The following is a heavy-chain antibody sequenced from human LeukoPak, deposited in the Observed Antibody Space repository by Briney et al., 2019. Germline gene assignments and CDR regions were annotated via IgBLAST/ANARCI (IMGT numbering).Heavy chain of an antibody. CDR3: ARFVPVYCSGGSCYGWFDP. V-gene: IGHV4-34*01. CDR2: INHSGST. CDR1: GGPFSGYY. Sequence: SETLSLTCAVYGGPFSGYYWSWIRQPPGKGLEWIGEINHSGSTNYNPSLKSRVTISVDTSKNQFSLKLSSVTAADTAVYYCARFVPVYCSGGSCYGWFDPWGQGTLVTVSS. D-gene: IGHD2-15*01. J-gene: IGHJ5*02.